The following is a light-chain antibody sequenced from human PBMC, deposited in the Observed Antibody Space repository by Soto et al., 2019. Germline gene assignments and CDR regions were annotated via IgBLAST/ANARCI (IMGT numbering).Light chain of an antibody. J-gene: IGKJ1*01. CDR1: ESIRTW. Sequence: DIQMTQSPSTLSASIGDRVTITCRASESIRTWLSWYQHKPGKAPKFLIYDASSLESGVPSRFSGSGSGTEFTLTISSLQAEEFAAYYCHQYNNWPSWTFGQGTKVDIK. V-gene: IGKV1-5*01. CDR2: DAS. CDR3: HQYNNWPSWT.